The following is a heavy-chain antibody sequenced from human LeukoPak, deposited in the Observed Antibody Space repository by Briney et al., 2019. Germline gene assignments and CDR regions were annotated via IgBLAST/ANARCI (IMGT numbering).Heavy chain of an antibody. J-gene: IGHJ3*02. CDR1: GFTFSNAW. Sequence: GGSLRLSCAASGFTFSNAWVSWVRQAPGKGLEWVGRIKSKTDGGTTDYAAPVKGRFTISRDDSKNTLYLQMNSLKTEDTAVYYCTTDYYDSSGYYYDHDAFDIWGQGTMVTVSS. V-gene: IGHV3-15*01. CDR2: IKSKTDGGTT. CDR3: TTDYYDSSGYYYDHDAFDI. D-gene: IGHD3-22*01.